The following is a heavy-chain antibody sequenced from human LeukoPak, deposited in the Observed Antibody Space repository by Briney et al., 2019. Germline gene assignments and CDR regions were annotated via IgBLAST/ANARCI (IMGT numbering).Heavy chain of an antibody. J-gene: IGHJ4*02. V-gene: IGHV3-48*01. CDR2: ISSSSSTI. Sequence: GGSLRLSCAASGFTFSSYSMNWVRQAPGKGLEWVSYISSSSSTIYYADSVKGRFTISRDNSKNTLFLQINSLRAEDTAVYYCANLGYCSGGSCYYNFDYWGQGTLVTVSS. D-gene: IGHD2-15*01. CDR1: GFTFSSYS. CDR3: ANLGYCSGGSCYYNFDY.